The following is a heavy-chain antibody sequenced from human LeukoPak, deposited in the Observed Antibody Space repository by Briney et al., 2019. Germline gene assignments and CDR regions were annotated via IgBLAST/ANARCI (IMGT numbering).Heavy chain of an antibody. CDR2: IYPGDSDT. CDR3: ARHGAEYYYDSRAFIAFDI. J-gene: IGHJ3*02. D-gene: IGHD3-22*01. CDR1: GYSFTSYW. Sequence: KTGESLKISCKGSGYSFTSYWIGWVRQMPGKGLEWMGIIYPGDSDTRYSPSFQGQVTISADKSISTAYLQWSSLKASDTAMYYCARHGAEYYYDSRAFIAFDIWGQGTMVTVSS. V-gene: IGHV5-51*01.